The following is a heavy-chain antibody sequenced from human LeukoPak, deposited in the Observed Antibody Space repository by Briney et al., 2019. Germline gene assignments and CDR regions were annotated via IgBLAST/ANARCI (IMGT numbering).Heavy chain of an antibody. D-gene: IGHD1-26*01. Sequence: PGGSLRLSCVASGFTFSSYWMHWVRQAPGKGPVWVSRINSDGSNTRYADSVKGRFTTSRDNAKNTLYLQMNSLRAEDTAVYYCARAGIGSYDYWGQGTLVTVSS. CDR1: GFTFSSYW. V-gene: IGHV3-74*01. J-gene: IGHJ4*02. CDR2: INSDGSNT. CDR3: ARAGIGSYDY.